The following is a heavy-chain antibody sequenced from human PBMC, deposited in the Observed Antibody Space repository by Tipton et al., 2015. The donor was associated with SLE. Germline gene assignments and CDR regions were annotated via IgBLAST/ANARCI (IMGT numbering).Heavy chain of an antibody. CDR3: ARVGSRLGYFQH. CDR2: IYYSGST. V-gene: IGHV4-59*01. J-gene: IGHJ1*01. CDR1: GGSISSYY. Sequence: TLSLTCTVSGGSISSYYWSWIRQPPGKGLEWIGYIYYSGSTNYNPSLTSRVTISVDTSKNQFSLTLSSVTAADTAVYYCARVGSRLGYFQHWGQGTLVTVSS. D-gene: IGHD1-1*01.